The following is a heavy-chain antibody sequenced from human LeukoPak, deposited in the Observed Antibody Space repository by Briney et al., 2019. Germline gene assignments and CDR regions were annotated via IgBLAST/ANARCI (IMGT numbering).Heavy chain of an antibody. Sequence: MSSETLSLTCTVSGGSISSSSYYWGWIRQPPGKGLEWIGSIYYSGSTYYNPSLKSRVTISVDTSKNQFSLKLSSVTAADTAVYYCASSWTTVAAFDIWGQGTMVTVSS. CDR1: GGSISSSSYY. CDR2: IYYSGST. J-gene: IGHJ3*02. V-gene: IGHV4-39*07. CDR3: ASSWTTVAAFDI. D-gene: IGHD4-23*01.